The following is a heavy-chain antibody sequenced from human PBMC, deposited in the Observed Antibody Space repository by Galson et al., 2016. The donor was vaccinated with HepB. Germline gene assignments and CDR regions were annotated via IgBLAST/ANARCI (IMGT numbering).Heavy chain of an antibody. D-gene: IGHD1-20*01. CDR2: IKPDGSEK. J-gene: IGHJ4*02. CDR1: GFTFSSYW. CDR3: ATDLNWNNY. Sequence: SLRLPCATSGFTFSSYWMTWVRQAPGKGLECLANIKPDGSEKYYVDSVKGRFTTSRDNAKKSLYLQMNSLRAEDTAMYYCATDLNWNNYWGQGTLVTVSS. V-gene: IGHV3-7*03.